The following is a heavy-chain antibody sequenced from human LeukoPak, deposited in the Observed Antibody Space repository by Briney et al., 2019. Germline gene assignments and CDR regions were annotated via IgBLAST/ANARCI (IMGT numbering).Heavy chain of an antibody. CDR1: GFTVSSNY. J-gene: IGHJ3*02. Sequence: QPGGSLRLSCAASGFTVSSNYMSWVRQAPGKGLEWVSVIYSGGSTYYADSVKGRFTISRDNSKNTLYLQMNSLRAEDTAVYYCARTAAAGTDAFDIWGQGTMVTVSS. CDR2: IYSGGST. CDR3: ARTAAAGTDAFDI. D-gene: IGHD6-13*01. V-gene: IGHV3-66*01.